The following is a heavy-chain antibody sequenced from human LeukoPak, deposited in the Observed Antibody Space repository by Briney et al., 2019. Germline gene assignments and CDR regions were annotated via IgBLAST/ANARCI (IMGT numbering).Heavy chain of an antibody. CDR3: ARQQGSGWYPNWFDP. Sequence: EINHSARTNYNPSLKSRLTISVDTSKNQFSLKLSSVTAADTAVYYCARQQGSGWYPNWFDPWGQGTLVTVSS. D-gene: IGHD6-19*01. CDR2: INHSART. V-gene: IGHV4-34*13. J-gene: IGHJ5*02.